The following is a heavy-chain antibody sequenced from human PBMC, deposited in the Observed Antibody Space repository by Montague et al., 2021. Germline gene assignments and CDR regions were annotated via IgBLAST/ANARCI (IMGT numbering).Heavy chain of an antibody. V-gene: IGHV3-23*01. CDR3: TKDQDDYGDYVDWVDT. J-gene: IGHJ5*02. CDR1: GFPFSSYA. CDR2: IASGGST. D-gene: IGHD4-17*01. Sequence: SLRLSCAASGFPFSSYAMSWVRQAPGKGLKWVSSIASGGSTYYADSATGRFTISRDNSKNTLYLQMNSLRAEDTAVYYCTKDQDDYGDYVDWVDTWGQGTLVTVSS.